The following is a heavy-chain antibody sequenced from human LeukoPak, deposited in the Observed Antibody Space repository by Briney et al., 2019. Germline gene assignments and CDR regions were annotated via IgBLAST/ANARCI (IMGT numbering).Heavy chain of an antibody. CDR2: ISSSSSYI. D-gene: IGHD4-17*01. Sequence: PGGSLRLSCAASGFTFSSYSMNWVRQAPGKGLERVSSISSSSSYIYYADSVKGRFTISRDNAKNSLYLQMNSLRAEDTAVYYCARGKDYGDSQRGYYYYGMDVWGQGTTVTVSS. CDR1: GFTFSSYS. J-gene: IGHJ6*02. V-gene: IGHV3-21*01. CDR3: ARGKDYGDSQRGYYYYGMDV.